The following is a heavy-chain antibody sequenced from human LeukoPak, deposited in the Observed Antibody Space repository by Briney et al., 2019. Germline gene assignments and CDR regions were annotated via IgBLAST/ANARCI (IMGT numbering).Heavy chain of an antibody. CDR2: IYYSGST. J-gene: IGHJ4*02. D-gene: IGHD3-10*01. CDR1: GGSISIDGYY. CDR3: ARGRITMVRGVMRRGFFYYFDY. Sequence: PSETLSLTCTVSGGSISIDGYYWGWIRQPPGKGLEWIGYIYYSGSTYYNPSLKSRVTISVDTSKNQFSLKLSSVTAADTAVYYCARGRITMVRGVMRRGFFYYFDYWGQGTLVTVSS. V-gene: IGHV4-39*01.